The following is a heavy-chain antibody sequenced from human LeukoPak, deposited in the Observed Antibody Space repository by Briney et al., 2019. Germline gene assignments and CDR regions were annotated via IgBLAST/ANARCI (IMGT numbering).Heavy chain of an antibody. Sequence: GGSLRLSCAASGFTFSSYGMHWVRQAPGKGLEWVAFIRYDGSNKYYTDSVKGRFTISRDNSKNTLYLQMNSLRADDTAVYYCARRAGAYSHPYDYWGQGTLVTVSS. D-gene: IGHD4/OR15-4a*01. J-gene: IGHJ4*02. CDR3: ARRAGAYSHPYDY. V-gene: IGHV3-30*02. CDR2: IRYDGSNK. CDR1: GFTFSSYG.